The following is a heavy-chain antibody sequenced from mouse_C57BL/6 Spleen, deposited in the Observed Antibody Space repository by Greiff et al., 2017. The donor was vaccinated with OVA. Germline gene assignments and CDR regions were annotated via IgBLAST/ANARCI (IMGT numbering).Heavy chain of an antibody. CDR1: GYTFTDYP. CDR3: ARRVPQTGTTMDY. Sequence: EVQLQQSGPELVKPGASVKMSCTASGYTFTDYPLHWVKQSHGTSLAWLGYINTNNGGTSYNPKFKGTATLTVNTSSSTADMELRSLTSEDSAIYYFARRVPQTGTTMDYWGQGTSVTVSS. J-gene: IGHJ4*01. CDR2: INTNNGGT. V-gene: IGHV1-22*01. D-gene: IGHD4-1*01.